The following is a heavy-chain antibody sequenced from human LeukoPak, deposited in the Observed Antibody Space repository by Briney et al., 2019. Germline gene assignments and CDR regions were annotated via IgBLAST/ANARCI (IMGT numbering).Heavy chain of an antibody. CDR1: GFTFSSYG. CDR2: IRYDGSNK. CDR3: ARDPGSSGWYVTYYFDY. V-gene: IGHV3-33*01. J-gene: IGHJ4*02. D-gene: IGHD6-19*01. Sequence: GRSLRLSCAASGFTFSSYGMHWVRQAPGKGLEWVAVIRYDGSNKYYADSVKGRFTISRDNSKNTLYLQMNSLRAEDTAVYYCARDPGSSGWYVTYYFDYWGQGTLVTVSS.